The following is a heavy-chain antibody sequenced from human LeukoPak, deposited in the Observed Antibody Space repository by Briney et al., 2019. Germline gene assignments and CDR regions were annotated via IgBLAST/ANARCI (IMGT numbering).Heavy chain of an antibody. CDR1: GGSFSGYY. V-gene: IGHV4-34*01. D-gene: IGHD3-3*01. Sequence: PSETLSLTCAVYGGSFSGYYRSWIRQPPGKGLEWIGEINHSGSTNYNPSLKSRVTISVDTSKNQFSLKLSSVTAADTAVYYCARARSAALGYYDFWSGYYPNFDYWGQGTLVTVSS. CDR2: INHSGST. J-gene: IGHJ4*02. CDR3: ARARSAALGYYDFWSGYYPNFDY.